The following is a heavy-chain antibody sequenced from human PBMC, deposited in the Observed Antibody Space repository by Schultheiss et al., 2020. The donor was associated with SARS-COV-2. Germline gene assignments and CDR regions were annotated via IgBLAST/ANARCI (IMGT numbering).Heavy chain of an antibody. CDR3: ARKGLLRNGYDY. Sequence: GGSLRLSCAASGFTFSSYWMSWVRQAPGKGLEWVANIKQDGSEKYYVDSVKGRFTISRDDSKNTAYLQMNSLRAEDTAVYYCARKGLLRNGYDYWGQGTLVTVSS. V-gene: IGHV3-7*01. CDR2: IKQDGSEK. J-gene: IGHJ4*02. D-gene: IGHD1-26*01. CDR1: GFTFSSYW.